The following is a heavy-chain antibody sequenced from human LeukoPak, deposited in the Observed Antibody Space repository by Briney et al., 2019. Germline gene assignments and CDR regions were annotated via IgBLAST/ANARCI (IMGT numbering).Heavy chain of an antibody. D-gene: IGHD6-19*01. J-gene: IGHJ6*03. V-gene: IGHV4-39*07. Sequence: PSETLSLTSTVSGGSISSSSYYWGWIRQPPGKGLEWIGSIYYSGSTYYNPSLKSRVTISVDTSKNQFSLKLSSVTAADTAVYYCAKGMKYSTGWYYMDVWGKGTTVTISS. CDR2: IYYSGST. CDR1: GGSISSSSYY. CDR3: AKGMKYSTGWYYMDV.